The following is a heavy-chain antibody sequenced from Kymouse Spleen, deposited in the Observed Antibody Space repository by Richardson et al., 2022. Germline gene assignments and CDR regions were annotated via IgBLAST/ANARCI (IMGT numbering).Heavy chain of an antibody. CDR3: ARGDDILTGYYAFDI. J-gene: IGHJ3*02. Sequence: QVQLQQWGAGLLKPSETLSLTCAVYGGSFSGYYWSWIRQPPGKGLEWIGEINHSGSTNYNPSLKSRVTISVDTSKNQFSLKLSSVTAADTAVYYCARGDDILTGYYAFDIWGQGTMVTVSS. D-gene: IGHD3-9*01. V-gene: IGHV4-34*01. CDR2: INHSGST. CDR1: GGSFSGYY.